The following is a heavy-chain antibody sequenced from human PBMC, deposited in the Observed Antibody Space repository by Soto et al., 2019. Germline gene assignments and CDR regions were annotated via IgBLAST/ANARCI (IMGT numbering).Heavy chain of an antibody. V-gene: IGHV1-69*02. CDR1: GGTFSSYT. CDR2: IIPILGIA. Sequence: ASVKVSCKASGGTFSSYTISWVRQAPGQGLEWMGRIIPILGIANYAQKFQGRVTITADKSTSTAYMELSSLRSEDTAVYYCANTGTSSTPYFDYWGQGTLVTVSS. D-gene: IGHD1-1*01. J-gene: IGHJ4*02. CDR3: ANTGTSSTPYFDY.